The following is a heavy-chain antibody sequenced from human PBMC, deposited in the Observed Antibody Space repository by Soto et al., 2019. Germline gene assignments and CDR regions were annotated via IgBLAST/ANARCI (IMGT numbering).Heavy chain of an antibody. CDR3: ARDPREGGPQLVGRLDT. J-gene: IGHJ5*02. V-gene: IGHV4-59*01. CDR2: MHYSGST. Sequence: SETLSLTCTVSGGSISSYYWSWIRQPPGKGLEWIGYMHYSGSTNYNPSLKSRVTISVDTSKSQFSLKLTSVTAADTAVYFCARDPREGGPQLVGRLDTWGQGTLVTVSS. CDR1: GGSISSYY. D-gene: IGHD6-19*01.